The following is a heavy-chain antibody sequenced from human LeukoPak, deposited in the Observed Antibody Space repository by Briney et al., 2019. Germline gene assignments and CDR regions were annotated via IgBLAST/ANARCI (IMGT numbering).Heavy chain of an antibody. J-gene: IGHJ4*02. D-gene: IGHD1-26*01. Sequence: PGGSLRLSCAASGFTFSSYAMSWVRQAPGKGLEWVGFIRSKAYGGTTEYAASVKGRFTISRDDSKSIAYLQMNSLKTEDTAVYYCTREQWELPIFDYWGLGTLVTVSS. CDR1: GFTFSSYA. CDR3: TREQWELPIFDY. CDR2: IRSKAYGGTT. V-gene: IGHV3-49*04.